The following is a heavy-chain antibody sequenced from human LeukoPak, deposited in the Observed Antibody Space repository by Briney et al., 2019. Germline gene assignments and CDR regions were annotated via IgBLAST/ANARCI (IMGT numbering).Heavy chain of an antibody. CDR1: GFTFSDYY. V-gene: IGHV3-11*03. Sequence: GGSLRLSCAASGFTFSDYYMSWIRQAPGKGLEWVSYISSSSSYTNYADSVKGRFTISRDNSKNTLYLQMNSLRAEDTAVYYCADSGSYSDEYFQHWGQGTLATVSS. J-gene: IGHJ1*01. CDR2: ISSSSSYT. D-gene: IGHD1-26*01. CDR3: ADSGSYSDEYFQH.